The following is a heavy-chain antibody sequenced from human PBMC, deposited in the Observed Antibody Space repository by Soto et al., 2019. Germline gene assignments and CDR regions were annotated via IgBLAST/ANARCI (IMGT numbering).Heavy chain of an antibody. Sequence: QVQLQQWGAGLLKPSETLSLTCAVYCGSFSGYYWSWIRQPPGKGLEWIGEINHSGSTNYNPSPKRRVTMSVDTSKNQFSLKLSSVAAADTGVDYCGGTSRFDCWGQGTLVTVSS. CDR2: INHSGST. CDR1: CGSFSGYY. D-gene: IGHD6-6*01. V-gene: IGHV4-34*01. CDR3: GGTSRFDC. J-gene: IGHJ4*02.